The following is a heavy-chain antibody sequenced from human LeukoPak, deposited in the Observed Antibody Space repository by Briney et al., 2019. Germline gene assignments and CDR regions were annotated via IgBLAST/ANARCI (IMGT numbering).Heavy chain of an antibody. CDR3: ARGPTYGWFDP. Sequence: GGSLRLSCAASGFTFSSYWMSWVRQAPGKGLEWVANIKQDGSEKYYVDSVKGRFTISRDNAKNSLYLQMNSVRAEDTAVYYCARGPTYGWFDPWGQGTLVTVSS. D-gene: IGHD2-21*01. J-gene: IGHJ5*02. V-gene: IGHV3-7*04. CDR1: GFTFSSYW. CDR2: IKQDGSEK.